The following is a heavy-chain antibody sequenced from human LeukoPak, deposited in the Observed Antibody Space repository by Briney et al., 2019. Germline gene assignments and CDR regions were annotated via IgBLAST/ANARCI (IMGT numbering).Heavy chain of an antibody. V-gene: IGHV4-39*01. CDR2: SYYGGNT. D-gene: IGHD5-12*01. CDR1: GASISRSTYY. Sequence: PSETLSLTCTVSGASISRSTYYWGWIRQPPGKGLEWIGSSYYGGNTYYKMSLKSRVTISVDTSKNQFSLKLNSVTATDTAVYYCARVGGYGGATDYWGQGTLVTVSS. J-gene: IGHJ4*02. CDR3: ARVGGYGGATDY.